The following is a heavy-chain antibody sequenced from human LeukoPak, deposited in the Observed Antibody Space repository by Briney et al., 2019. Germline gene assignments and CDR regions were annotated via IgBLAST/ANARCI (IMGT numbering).Heavy chain of an antibody. CDR2: ITDVGDRA. D-gene: IGHD7-27*01. CDR1: GFTFSNYA. Sequence: GGSLRLSCAASGFTFSNYAMTWVRQAPGKGLEWVSTITDVGDRALYIDSVRGRFTIFRGDSKNTLYLQMNSLRAEDTAVYYCTKDQDFRLGSMDFWGQGTLVTVSS. V-gene: IGHV3-23*01. CDR3: TKDQDFRLGSMDF. J-gene: IGHJ4*02.